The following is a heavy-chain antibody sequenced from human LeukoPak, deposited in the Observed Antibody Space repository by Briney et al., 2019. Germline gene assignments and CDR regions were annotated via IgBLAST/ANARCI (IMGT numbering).Heavy chain of an antibody. CDR2: ISGSGATE. J-gene: IGHJ3*02. CDR1: GFTFDHYA. V-gene: IGHV3-23*01. D-gene: IGHD2-15*01. Sequence: SGGSLRLSCTASGFTFDHYAMNWVRQAPGKGLEWVSAISGSGATEYYADSVKGRFTISRDNSKNTLYLQMNSLRAEDTAVYYCAKDGGSRYPSAFDIWGQGTMVTVSS. CDR3: AKDGGSRYPSAFDI.